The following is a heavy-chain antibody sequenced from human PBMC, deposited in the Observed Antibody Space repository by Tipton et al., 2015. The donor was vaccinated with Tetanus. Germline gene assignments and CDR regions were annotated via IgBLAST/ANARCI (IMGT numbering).Heavy chain of an antibody. V-gene: IGHV4-31*03. D-gene: IGHD3-10*01. CDR3: ARDRGVRGGYYYYHGMDV. CDR1: GGSINSGGYF. Sequence: TLSLTCTVSGGSINSGGYFWNWIRQYPGKGLEWIGYIYYSGTTHYNPSLKSRVTISVDTSQKQISLKVNSVTAADTAVYYCARDRGVRGGYYYYHGMDVWGQGTTVTVSS. CDR2: IYYSGTT. J-gene: IGHJ6*02.